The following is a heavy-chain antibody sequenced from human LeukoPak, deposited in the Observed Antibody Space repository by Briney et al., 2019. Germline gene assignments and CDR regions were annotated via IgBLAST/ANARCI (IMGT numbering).Heavy chain of an antibody. CDR2: INHSGST. V-gene: IGHV4-34*01. CDR3: ASLTGTTDYYYFYMDV. CDR1: GGSFNDYY. D-gene: IGHD1-20*01. J-gene: IGHJ6*03. Sequence: SETLSLTCAVYGGSFNDYYWSWIRQPPGKGPEWIGEINHSGSTNYNPSLKSRVTISVDTSKNQFSLKLSSVTAADTAVYYCASLTGTTDYYYFYMDVWGKGTPVTVSS.